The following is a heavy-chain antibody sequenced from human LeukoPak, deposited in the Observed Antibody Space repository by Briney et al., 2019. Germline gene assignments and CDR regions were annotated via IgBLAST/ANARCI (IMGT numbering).Heavy chain of an antibody. J-gene: IGHJ3*02. V-gene: IGHV1-8*01. CDR1: GYTFTSYD. D-gene: IGHD6-19*01. CDR2: MDPNSGNT. Sequence: ASVKVSFKASGYTFTSYDINWVRQATGQGLEWMGWMDPNSGNTGYAQKFHGRVTMTRSTSISTAYMELSSLRAEDTAVYYCARDNRVAVFAFDIWGQGTMVTVSS. CDR3: ARDNRVAVFAFDI.